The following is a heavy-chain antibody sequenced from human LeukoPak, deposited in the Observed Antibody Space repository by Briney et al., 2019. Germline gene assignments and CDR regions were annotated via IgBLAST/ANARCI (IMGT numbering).Heavy chain of an antibody. CDR2: IYHSGST. CDR1: SYSISSGYY. D-gene: IGHD6-6*01. Sequence: SETLSLTCTVSSYSISSGYYWGWIRQPPGKGLEWIGSIYHSGSTYYNPSLKSRVTISVDTSKNQFSLKLSSVTAADTAVYYCAREGIAARPYWFDPWGQGTLVTVSS. J-gene: IGHJ5*02. CDR3: AREGIAARPYWFDP. V-gene: IGHV4-38-2*02.